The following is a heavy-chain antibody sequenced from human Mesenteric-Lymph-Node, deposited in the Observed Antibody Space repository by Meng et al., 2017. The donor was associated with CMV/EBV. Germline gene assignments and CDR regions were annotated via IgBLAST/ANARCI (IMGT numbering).Heavy chain of an antibody. CDR1: GYTFPGSY. CDR3: ARTLGFHNYGDYGF. V-gene: IGHV1-2*04. D-gene: IGHD4-17*01. J-gene: IGHJ4*02. CDR2: INPNSGGT. Sequence: ASGYTFPGSYMHWVRQAPGLGLEWMGWINPNSGGTNYAQKFQGWVTMTRDTSISTVYMELSRLTSDDTAVYYCARTLGFHNYGDYGFWGQGTLVTVSS.